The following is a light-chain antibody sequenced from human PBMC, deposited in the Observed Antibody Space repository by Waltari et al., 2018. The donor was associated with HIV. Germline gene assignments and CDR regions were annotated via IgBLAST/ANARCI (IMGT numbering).Light chain of an antibody. J-gene: IGLJ2*01. V-gene: IGLV3-1*01. Sequence: SYELTQPPSLSVSPRQTANITCSGEPSGVIYACGYQQKTGYAPVLLLYPAVMRTSGIPERVSGSKSGSTATLTISGTQAMDEADYVCQTWDSSSLVVVFGGGTRLTVL. CDR2: PAV. CDR3: QTWDSSSLVVV. CDR1: PSGVIY.